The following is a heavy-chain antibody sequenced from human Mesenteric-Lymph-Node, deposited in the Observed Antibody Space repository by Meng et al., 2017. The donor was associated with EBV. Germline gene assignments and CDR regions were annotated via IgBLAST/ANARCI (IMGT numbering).Heavy chain of an antibody. Sequence: QGQLVQAGAWLKKPGSSVKVSCRASGDTMNRYAISWVRQAPGQGLEWMGGIIPMYPSVSYSQKFQGRVTLSADKSTSTVYMELSSLTSEDTAVYYCARDPRSPPGGTFWGQGTLVTVSS. J-gene: IGHJ4*02. D-gene: IGHD1-26*01. V-gene: IGHV1-69*06. CDR3: ARDPRSPPGGTF. CDR1: GDTMNRYA. CDR2: IIPMYPSV.